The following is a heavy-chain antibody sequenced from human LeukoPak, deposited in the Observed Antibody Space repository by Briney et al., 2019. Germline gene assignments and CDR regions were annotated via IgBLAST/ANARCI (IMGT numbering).Heavy chain of an antibody. J-gene: IGHJ4*02. CDR2: ILNDGSQE. CDR3: AKCRQQMAVTRGTFDH. D-gene: IGHD4-17*01. CDR1: GFTFSSYG. V-gene: IGHV3-33*06. Sequence: GGSLRLSCAASGFTFSSYGMHWVRQAPGKGLEWVAVILNDGSQEKYADSVKGRFTISRDNSKNTLFLQMNSLRAEDTAVYYCAKCRQQMAVTRGTFDHWGQGTLVTVSS.